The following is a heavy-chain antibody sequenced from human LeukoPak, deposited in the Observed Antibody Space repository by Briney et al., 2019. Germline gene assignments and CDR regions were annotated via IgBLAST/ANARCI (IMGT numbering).Heavy chain of an antibody. V-gene: IGHV1-2*02. Sequence: ASVKVSCKASGYSFTGNYMHWVRQAPGQGLEWMGWINPNSGDTNFAQKFQGRVTMTRDTSISTAYMELSRLRSDDTAVYYCARAEGHIVATWVHLGAYSSGWYFDYWGQGTLVTVSS. D-gene: IGHD6-19*01. CDR2: INPNSGDT. CDR1: GYSFTGNY. J-gene: IGHJ4*02. CDR3: ARAEGHIVATWVHLGAYSSGWYFDY.